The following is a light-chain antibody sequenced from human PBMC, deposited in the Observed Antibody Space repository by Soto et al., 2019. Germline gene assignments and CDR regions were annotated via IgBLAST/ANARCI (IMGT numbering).Light chain of an antibody. J-gene: IGLJ2*01. CDR2: EVT. CDR3: SSYTTNSPPVV. V-gene: IGLV2-14*01. Sequence: QSALTQPASVSGSPGQSITISCTGTSGDIGSYTYVSWYQQYPGKASKLLISEVTNRPSGVSNRFSGSKSGNTASLTISGLQAEDEAHYYCSSYTTNSPPVVFGGGTKLTVL. CDR1: SGDIGSYTY.